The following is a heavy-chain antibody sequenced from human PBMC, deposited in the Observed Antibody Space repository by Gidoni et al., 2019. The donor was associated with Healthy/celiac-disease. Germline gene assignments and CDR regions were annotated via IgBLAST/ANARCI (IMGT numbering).Heavy chain of an antibody. D-gene: IGHD2-8*01. V-gene: IGHV3-23*01. Sequence: EVQLLESGGGLVQPGGSLRLSCAASGFTFSSYAMSWVRQAPGKGLEWVSAISGSGGSTYYADSVKGRFTISRDNSKNTLYLQMNSLRAEDTAVYYCAKGGSKGHCTNGVCYLAAGYYFDYWGQGTLVTVSS. CDR2: ISGSGGST. J-gene: IGHJ4*02. CDR1: GFTFSSYA. CDR3: AKGGSKGHCTNGVCYLAAGYYFDY.